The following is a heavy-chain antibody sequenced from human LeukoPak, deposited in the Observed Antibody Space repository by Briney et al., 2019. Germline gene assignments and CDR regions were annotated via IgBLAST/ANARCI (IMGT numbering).Heavy chain of an antibody. D-gene: IGHD6-19*01. Sequence: SETLSLTCAVYGGSFSSYYWNWIRQPPGKGLEWIGYIYYSGSTNYNPSLKSRVTISVDTSKNQFSLKLSSVTAADTAVYYCARPGLGFGAFDIWGQGTKVTISS. CDR2: IYYSGST. J-gene: IGHJ3*02. V-gene: IGHV4-59*08. CDR3: ARPGLGFGAFDI. CDR1: GGSFSSYY.